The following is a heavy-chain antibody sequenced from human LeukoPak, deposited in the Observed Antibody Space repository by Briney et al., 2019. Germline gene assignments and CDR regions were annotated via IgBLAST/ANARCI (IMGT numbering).Heavy chain of an antibody. Sequence: PSETLSLTCAVSGYSISSGYYWGWIRQPPGKGLEWIGSIYHSGSTYYNPSLKSRVTISVDTSKNQFSLKLSSVTAADTAVYYCARSLVPFDHWGQGTLVTVSS. CDR2: IYHSGST. J-gene: IGHJ5*02. V-gene: IGHV4-38-2*01. CDR1: GYSISSGYY. CDR3: ARSLVPFDH.